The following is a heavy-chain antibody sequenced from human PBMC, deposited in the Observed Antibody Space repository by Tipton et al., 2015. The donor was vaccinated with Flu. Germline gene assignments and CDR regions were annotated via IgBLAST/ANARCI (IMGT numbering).Heavy chain of an antibody. CDR1: GLTLSTFA. Sequence: SLRLSCATSGLTLSTFAMSWVRQAPGKGLEWVSVVSGSGDKADYADSVKGRFTISRDDAKNLVYLQMNSLRDEDTAVYYCARDQGGSFTPLDYWGQGALVTVSS. D-gene: IGHD1-26*01. V-gene: IGHV3-23*01. J-gene: IGHJ4*01. CDR3: ARDQGGSFTPLDY. CDR2: VSGSGDKA.